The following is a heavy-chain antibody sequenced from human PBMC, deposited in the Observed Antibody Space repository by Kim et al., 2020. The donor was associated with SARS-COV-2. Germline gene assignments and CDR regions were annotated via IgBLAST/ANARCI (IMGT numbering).Heavy chain of an antibody. CDR2: ISWDGGST. V-gene: IGHV3-43D*03. Sequence: GGSLRLSCAASGFTFDDYAMHWVRQAPGKGLEWVSLISWDGGSTYYADSVKGRFAISRDNSKNSLYLQMNSLRAEDTALYYCAKEKYSGSYGPLNVWGQGTTVTVSS. D-gene: IGHD1-26*01. CDR1: GFTFDDYA. CDR3: AKEKYSGSYGPLNV. J-gene: IGHJ6*02.